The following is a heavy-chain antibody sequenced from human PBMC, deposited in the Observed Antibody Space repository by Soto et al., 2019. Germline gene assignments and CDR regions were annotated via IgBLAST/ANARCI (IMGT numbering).Heavy chain of an antibody. CDR3: ARTTIYGSGSYYTGFDP. V-gene: IGHV1-3*01. CDR1: GYTFTNYA. Sequence: GASVKVSCKASGYTFTNYAIHWVRQAPGQRLEWMGWINAGNGKTKYSQNFQGRVTITGDTSTSTAYMELSSLRSEDTAVYYCARTTIYGSGSYYTGFDPWGQGTLVTVSS. D-gene: IGHD3-10*01. CDR2: INAGNGKT. J-gene: IGHJ5*02.